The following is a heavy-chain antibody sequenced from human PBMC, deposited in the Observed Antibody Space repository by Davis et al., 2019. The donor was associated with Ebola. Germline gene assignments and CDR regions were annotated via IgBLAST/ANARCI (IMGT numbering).Heavy chain of an antibody. CDR3: ARDVITFGGVIDY. CDR2: ISYDGSNK. V-gene: IGHV3-30*04. CDR1: GFTFSSYA. Sequence: GESLKISCAASGFTFSSYAMHWVRQAPGKGLEWVAVISYDGSNKYYADSVKGRFTISRDNSKNTLYLQMNSLRAEDTAVYYCARDVITFGGVIDYWGQGTLVTVSS. D-gene: IGHD3-16*01. J-gene: IGHJ4*02.